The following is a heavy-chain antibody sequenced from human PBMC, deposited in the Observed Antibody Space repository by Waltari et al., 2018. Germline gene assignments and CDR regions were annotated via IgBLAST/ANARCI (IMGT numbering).Heavy chain of an antibody. CDR2: INPNSGGT. CDR3: AREEALWSYPADY. J-gene: IGHJ4*02. V-gene: IGHV1-2*06. CDR1: GCTFPGSH. D-gene: IGHD1-26*01. Sequence: QVQLVQSRAEAKKPGASLQGPCKASGCTFPGSHMHWGRRAPGQGLEWMGRINPNSGGTNYAQKFQGRVTMTRDTSISTAYMELSRLRSDDTAVYYCAREEALWSYPADYWGQGTLVTVSS.